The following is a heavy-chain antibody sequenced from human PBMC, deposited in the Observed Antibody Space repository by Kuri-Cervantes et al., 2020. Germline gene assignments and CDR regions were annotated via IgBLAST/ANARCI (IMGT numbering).Heavy chain of an antibody. CDR2: INAGNGNT. V-gene: IGHV1-3*01. CDR3: ARVPYDFWSGYYGVLDY. J-gene: IGHJ4*02. D-gene: IGHD3-3*01. CDR1: GYTFTSYA. Sequence: ASVKVSCKASGYTFTSYAMHWVRQAPGQRLEWMGWINAGNGNTKYSQKFQGRVTITRDTSASTAYVELSSLRSEDTAVYYCARVPYDFWSGYYGVLDYWGQGTLVTVSS.